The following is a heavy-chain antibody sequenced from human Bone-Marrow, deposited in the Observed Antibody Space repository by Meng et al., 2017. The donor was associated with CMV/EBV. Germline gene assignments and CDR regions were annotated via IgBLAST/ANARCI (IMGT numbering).Heavy chain of an antibody. CDR2: IYYSGGT. CDR3: ARSVGCSSTYCYTYTSSWYPDY. V-gene: IGHV4-31*03. D-gene: IGHD6-13*01. CDR1: GGSINSVGYY. Sequence: SETLSLTCTVSGGSINSVGYYWTWIRQHPGKGLEWIGYIYYSGGTNYNPSLQSRVTISVDTSKNQFSLKLSSVTAADTAMYYCARSVGCSSTYCYTYTSSWYPDYWGQGTRVTGSS. J-gene: IGHJ4*02.